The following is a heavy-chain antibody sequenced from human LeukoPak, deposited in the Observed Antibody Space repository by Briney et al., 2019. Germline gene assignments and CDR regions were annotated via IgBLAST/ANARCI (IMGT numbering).Heavy chain of an antibody. CDR2: ISAYNGNT. CDR3: ARDQAVAGTTGYFDY. J-gene: IGHJ4*02. CDR1: GYTFTSYG. Sequence: ASVKVSCKASGYTFTSYGISWVRQAPGQGLEWMGWISAYNGNTNYAQKLQGRVTMTTDTSTSTAYMELRSLRSDDTAVYYCARDQAVAGTTGYFDYWGQGTLVTVSS. D-gene: IGHD6-19*01. V-gene: IGHV1-18*01.